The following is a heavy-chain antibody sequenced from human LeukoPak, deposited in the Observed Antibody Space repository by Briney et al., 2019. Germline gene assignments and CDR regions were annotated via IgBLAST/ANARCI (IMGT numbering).Heavy chain of an antibody. J-gene: IGHJ4*02. CDR1: GFTVSNNY. CDR3: ARDRFYGDC. CDR2: IYSGGST. Sequence: GGSTRLSCAAAGFTVSNNYMTWVRQAPGKGPEWDAVIYSGGSTNYADSVKGRFTISRDNSKNTLHLQMTSLRAEDTAMYYCARDRFYGDCWGQGTLVTVSS. D-gene: IGHD3-16*01. V-gene: IGHV3-53*01.